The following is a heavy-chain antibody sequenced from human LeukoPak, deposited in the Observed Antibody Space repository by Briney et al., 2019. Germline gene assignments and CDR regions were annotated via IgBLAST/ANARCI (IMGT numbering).Heavy chain of an antibody. CDR1: GFTFDDYA. D-gene: IGHD6-19*01. CDR2: ISWNSGSI. CDR3: AKDEGYSSGWYGPGN. V-gene: IGHV3-9*01. Sequence: GGSLRLSCAASGFTFDDYAMHWVRQAPGKGLEWVSGISWNSGSIGYADSVKGRFTISRDSAKNSLYLQMNSLRAEDTALYYCAKDEGYSSGWYGPGNWGQGTLVTVSS. J-gene: IGHJ4*02.